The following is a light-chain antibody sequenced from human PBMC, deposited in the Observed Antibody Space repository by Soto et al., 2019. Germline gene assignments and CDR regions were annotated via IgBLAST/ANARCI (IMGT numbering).Light chain of an antibody. CDR2: AAS. Sequence: VLTQSPATLSLSPGESATLSCRARQNVGNNLAWYQQKSGQAPRLLIYAASDRATCVPARFSGRMSGTDFTLSISSLEPEDFATYFCQQRSRWPRGTFGRGTKRE. J-gene: IGKJ2*02. CDR1: QNVGNN. CDR3: QQRSRWPRGT. V-gene: IGKV3-11*01.